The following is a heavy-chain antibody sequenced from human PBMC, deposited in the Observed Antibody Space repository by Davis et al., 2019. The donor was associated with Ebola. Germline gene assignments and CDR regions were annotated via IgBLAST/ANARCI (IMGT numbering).Heavy chain of an antibody. D-gene: IGHD3-10*01. Sequence: AASVKVSCKASGYTFTRYGISWVRQAPGQGLEGMGWISAYNGNTNYAQNLQGRVTMTTDTSTRTAYMEVRSLRYDDTAVYYCARAVTMVLPSGWFDPWGQGTLVTVSS. V-gene: IGHV1-18*01. CDR1: GYTFTRYG. CDR3: ARAVTMVLPSGWFDP. CDR2: ISAYNGNT. J-gene: IGHJ5*02.